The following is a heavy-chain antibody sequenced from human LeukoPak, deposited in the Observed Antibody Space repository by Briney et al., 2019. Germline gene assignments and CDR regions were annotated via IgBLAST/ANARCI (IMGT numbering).Heavy chain of an antibody. D-gene: IGHD3-22*01. CDR2: INPNSGGT. V-gene: IGHV1-2*02. CDR1: GYTFTGYY. CDR3: ARVVRDYYDSSGYPAPYVDY. J-gene: IGHJ4*02. Sequence: ASVKVSCKASGYTFTGYYMHWVRQDPGQGLEWMGWINPNSGGTNYAQKFQGRVTMTRDTSISTAYMELSRLRSDDTAVYYCARVVRDYYDSSGYPAPYVDYWGQGTLVTVSS.